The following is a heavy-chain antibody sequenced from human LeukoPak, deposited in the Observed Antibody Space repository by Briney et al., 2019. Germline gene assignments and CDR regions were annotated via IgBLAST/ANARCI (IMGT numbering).Heavy chain of an antibody. CDR1: GYTFTGYY. J-gene: IGHJ4*02. CDR2: INPNSGGT. D-gene: IGHD5-18*01. CDR3: ARWRIQLWPQPLYFDY. Sequence: ASVKVSCKASGYTFTGYYMHWVRQAPGQGLEWMGWINPNSGGTNYAQQFQGRVTMTRDTSISTAYMELSRLRSDDTAVYYCARWRIQLWPQPLYFDYWGQGTLVTVSS. V-gene: IGHV1-2*02.